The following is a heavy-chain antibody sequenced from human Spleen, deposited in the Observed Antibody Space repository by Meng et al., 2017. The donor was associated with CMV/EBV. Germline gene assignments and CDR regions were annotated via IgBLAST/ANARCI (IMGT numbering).Heavy chain of an antibody. J-gene: IGHJ4*03. Sequence: GESLKISCAASGFTFSSYEMNWVRQAPGKGLEWVSYISSSGSTIYYADSVKGRFTISRDNAKNSLYLQMNSLRAEDTAVYYCVGTLVGATRPPEDYWGQGTTVTVSS. CDR3: VGTLVGATRPPEDY. D-gene: IGHD1-26*01. V-gene: IGHV3-48*03. CDR2: ISSSGSTI. CDR1: GFTFSSYE.